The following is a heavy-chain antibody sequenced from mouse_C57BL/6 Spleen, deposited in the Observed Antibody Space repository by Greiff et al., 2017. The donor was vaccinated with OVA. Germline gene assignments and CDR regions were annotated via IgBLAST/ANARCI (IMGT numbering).Heavy chain of an antibody. D-gene: IGHD1-1*01. CDR3: ARPFDGYYGSSYYWYFDV. J-gene: IGHJ1*03. CDR2: INPNNGGT. Sequence: EVQLQQSGPELVKPGASVKMSCKASGYTFTDYNMHWVKQSHGKSLEWIGYINPNNGGTSYNQKFKGKATLTVNKSSSTAYMELRSLTSEDSAVYYCARPFDGYYGSSYYWYFDVWGTGTTVTVSS. CDR1: GYTFTDYN. V-gene: IGHV1-22*01.